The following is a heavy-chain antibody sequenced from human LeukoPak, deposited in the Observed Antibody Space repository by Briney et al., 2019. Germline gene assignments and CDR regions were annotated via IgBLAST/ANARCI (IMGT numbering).Heavy chain of an antibody. CDR3: ATGQGWFDY. CDR1: GFTFSSYA. J-gene: IGHJ4*02. Sequence: GRSLRLSCAASGFTFSSYAMHWVRQAPGKGLEWVAVISYDGSNKYYADSVKGRFTISRDNSKNTLYLQMNSLRAEDTAVYYCATGQGWFDYRGQGTLVTVSS. CDR2: ISYDGSNK. V-gene: IGHV3-30*04.